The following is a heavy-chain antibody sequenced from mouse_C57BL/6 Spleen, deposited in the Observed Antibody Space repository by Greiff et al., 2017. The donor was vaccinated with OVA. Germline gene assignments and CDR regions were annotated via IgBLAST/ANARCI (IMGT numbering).Heavy chain of an antibody. CDR2: ISSGGDYI. V-gene: IGHV5-9-1*02. CDR1: GFTFSSYA. Sequence: EVQRVESGEGLVKPGGSLKLSCAASGFTFSSYAMSWVRQTPEKRLEWVAYISSGGDYIYYADTVKGRFTISRDNARNTLYLQMSSLKSEDTAMYYCTRESGSSHYYFDYWGQGTTLTVSS. D-gene: IGHD1-1*01. J-gene: IGHJ2*01. CDR3: TRESGSSHYYFDY.